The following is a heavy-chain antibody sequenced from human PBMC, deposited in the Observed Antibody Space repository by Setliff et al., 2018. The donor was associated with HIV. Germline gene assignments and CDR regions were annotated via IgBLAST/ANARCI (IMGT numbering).Heavy chain of an antibody. CDR3: AKDYYGSGSYPDY. V-gene: IGHV3-43D*04. CDR2: ISWDGGST. J-gene: IGHJ4*02. D-gene: IGHD3-10*01. CDR1: GFTFDDYA. Sequence: GESLKISCAASGFTFDDYAMHWVRQGPGRGLEWVSLISWDGGSTHYADSVKGRFTMSRDNSENSLYLQMNSLRAEDTALYYCAKDYYGSGSYPDYWGQGTQVTVS.